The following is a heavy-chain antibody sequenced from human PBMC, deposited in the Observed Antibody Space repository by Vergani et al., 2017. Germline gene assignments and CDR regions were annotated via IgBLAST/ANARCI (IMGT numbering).Heavy chain of an antibody. Sequence: QVQLQESGPGLVKPSQTLSLTCTVSGGSISSGDYYWSWISQPPGKGLEWIGYIYYSGSTYYNPSPKSRVTISGDTSKNQFSLKLSSLTAADTAVYYCAYNYYGSGSQYYFDYWGQGTLVTVSS. V-gene: IGHV4-30-4*01. CDR2: IYYSGST. CDR3: AYNYYGSGSQYYFDY. J-gene: IGHJ4*02. D-gene: IGHD3-10*01. CDR1: GGSISSGDYY.